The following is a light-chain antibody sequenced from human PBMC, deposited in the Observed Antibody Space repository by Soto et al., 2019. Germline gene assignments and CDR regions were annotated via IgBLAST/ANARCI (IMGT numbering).Light chain of an antibody. V-gene: IGKV1-6*01. CDR1: QAIRND. CDR2: AAT. Sequence: AIQVTQSPSSLSASVGDRVTITCRASQAIRNDLDWYQQKPGKAPKLLIYAATHLQSGVPSRFSGSGSGTDFSLTISSLQTEDFATYFCLQEYSYPLTFGGGTKVEI. J-gene: IGKJ4*01. CDR3: LQEYSYPLT.